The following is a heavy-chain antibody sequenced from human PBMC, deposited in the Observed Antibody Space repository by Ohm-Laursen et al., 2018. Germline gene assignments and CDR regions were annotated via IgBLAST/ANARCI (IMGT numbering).Heavy chain of an antibody. J-gene: IGHJ5*02. D-gene: IGHD6-13*01. CDR1: GGSISSGGYY. Sequence: SQTLSLTCTVSGGSISSGGYYWSWIRQHPGKGLEWIGYIYYSGSTYYNPSLKSLVTISVDTSKNQFSLKLSSVTAADTAVYYCARQRIAAADPYNWFDPWGQGTLVTVSS. CDR2: IYYSGST. V-gene: IGHV4-31*01. CDR3: ARQRIAAADPYNWFDP.